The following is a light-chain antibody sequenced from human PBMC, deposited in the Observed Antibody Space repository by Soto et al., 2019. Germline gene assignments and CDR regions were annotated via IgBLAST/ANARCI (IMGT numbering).Light chain of an antibody. CDR3: QQYNSYST. CDR2: DAS. CDR1: QDIATY. Sequence: IQMTQSPSSLSASLGNRVTITCQASQDIATYLNWYQQKPGKAPNLLIYDASSLESGVPSRFSGSGSGTEFTLTISSLQPDDFATYYCQQYNSYSTFGQGTKVDIK. J-gene: IGKJ1*01. V-gene: IGKV1-5*01.